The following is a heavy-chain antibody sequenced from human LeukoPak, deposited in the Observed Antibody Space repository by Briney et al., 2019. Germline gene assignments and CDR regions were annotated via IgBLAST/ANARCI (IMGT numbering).Heavy chain of an antibody. CDR2: IIPIFGTA. CDR1: GGTFSSYA. D-gene: IGHD3-22*01. V-gene: IGHV1-69*13. CDR3: ARDYYDSSGYRRYYYYGMDV. J-gene: IGHJ6*02. Sequence: SVKVSCKASGGTFSSYAISWVRQAPGQGLEWMGGIIPIFGTANYAQKFQGRVTITADESTSTAYMEPSSLRSEDTAVYYCARDYYDSSGYRRYYYYGMDVWGQGTTVTVSS.